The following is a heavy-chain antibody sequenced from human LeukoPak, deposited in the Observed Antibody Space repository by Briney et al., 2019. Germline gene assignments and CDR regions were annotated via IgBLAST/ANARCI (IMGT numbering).Heavy chain of an antibody. CDR3: ARAYWGRDAFDI. D-gene: IGHD2-8*02. Sequence: ASVKVSRKASGYTFTGYYMHWVRQATGQGLEWMGWINPNSGATNYAQKFQGRVTMTTDTSISTAYMELSRLRSDDTAAFYCARAYWGRDAFDIWGQGTMVTVSS. J-gene: IGHJ3*02. CDR2: INPNSGAT. V-gene: IGHV1-2*02. CDR1: GYTFTGYY.